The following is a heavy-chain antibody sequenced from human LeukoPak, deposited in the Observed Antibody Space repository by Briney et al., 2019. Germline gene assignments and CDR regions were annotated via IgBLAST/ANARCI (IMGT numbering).Heavy chain of an antibody. CDR2: IYYSGHT. CDR1: GDSISSSSYY. CDR3: ARLLLGYYDSSGYWDC. Sequence: SETLSLTCSVSGDSISSSSYYWGWIRQPPGKGLEWIGSIYYSGHTYYNPSLQSPVTISVDTSRTQFSLRLSSVTAADTAVYYCARLLLGYYDSSGYWDCWGQGTLVTVSS. V-gene: IGHV4-39*01. J-gene: IGHJ4*02. D-gene: IGHD3-22*01.